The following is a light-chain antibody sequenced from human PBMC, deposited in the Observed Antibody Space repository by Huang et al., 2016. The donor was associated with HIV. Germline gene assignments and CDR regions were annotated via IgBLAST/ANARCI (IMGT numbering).Light chain of an antibody. V-gene: IGKV3-15*01. CDR3: HQYNNWLLS. CDR1: RSVSTN. CDR2: GSS. Sequence: EIVMTQSQATLSVSPEQRVTLSCRANRSVSTNLAWYQQRHGQAPRLLIYGSSTRAPGIPARVSGSGSGTDFSLTISSLQSEDFALYYCHQYNNWLLSFGGGTRV. J-gene: IGKJ4*01.